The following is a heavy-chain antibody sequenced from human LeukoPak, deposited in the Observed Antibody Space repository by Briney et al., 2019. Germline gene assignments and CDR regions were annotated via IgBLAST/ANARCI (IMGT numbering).Heavy chain of an antibody. CDR1: GFTFSSYG. J-gene: IGHJ4*02. Sequence: GGSLRLSCAASGFTFSSYGMHWGREAPGKGLEWVAVIWYDGSNKYYADSVKGRFTISRDNSKNTLYLQMNSLRAEDTAVYYCARNTSPRIAVAALDYWGQGTLVTVSS. CDR2: IWYDGSNK. V-gene: IGHV3-33*01. D-gene: IGHD6-19*01. CDR3: ARNTSPRIAVAALDY.